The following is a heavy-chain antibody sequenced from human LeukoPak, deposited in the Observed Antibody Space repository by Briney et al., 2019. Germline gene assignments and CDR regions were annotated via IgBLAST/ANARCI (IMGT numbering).Heavy chain of an antibody. CDR3: AKDYGSGSYGLRYYFDY. J-gene: IGHJ4*02. D-gene: IGHD3-10*01. CDR2: ISGSGGST. V-gene: IGHV3-23*01. Sequence: TGGSLRLSCAASGFTFSSYAMSWVRQAPGKGLEWVSAISGSGGSTYYADSVKGRFTISRDNSKNTLYLQMNSLRAEDTAVYHCAKDYGSGSYGLRYYFDYWGQGTLVTVSS. CDR1: GFTFSSYA.